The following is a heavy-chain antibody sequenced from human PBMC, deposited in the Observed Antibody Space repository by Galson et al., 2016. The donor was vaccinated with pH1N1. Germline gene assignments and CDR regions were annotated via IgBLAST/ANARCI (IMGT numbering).Heavy chain of an antibody. CDR1: GGSISSNY. Sequence: ETLSLTCTVSGGSISSNYWSWIRQPAGKGLEWIGRFYTSGSTNHNPSLKSRVTMSVDTSKNQFSLKLSSVTAADTAVYYCARTLWFGELGNWFDPWGQGTLVTVSS. CDR3: ARTLWFGELGNWFDP. CDR2: FYTSGST. V-gene: IGHV4-4*07. D-gene: IGHD3-10*01. J-gene: IGHJ5*02.